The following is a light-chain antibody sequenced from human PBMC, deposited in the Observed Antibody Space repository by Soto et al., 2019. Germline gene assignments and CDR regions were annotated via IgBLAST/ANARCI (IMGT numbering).Light chain of an antibody. V-gene: IGKV3-20*01. J-gene: IGKJ1*01. CDR1: QSVSSSY. Sequence: ELVLTQSPGTPSLSPGERATVSVRASQSVSSSYLAWYQQKPGQAPRLLIYGASSRATGIPDRFSGSGSGTDFTLTISRLEPEDFAVYYCQQYGSSPGTFGQGTKVEIK. CDR3: QQYGSSPGT. CDR2: GAS.